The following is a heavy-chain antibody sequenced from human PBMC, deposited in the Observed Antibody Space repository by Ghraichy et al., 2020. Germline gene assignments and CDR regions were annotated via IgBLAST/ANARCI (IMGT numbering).Heavy chain of an antibody. V-gene: IGHV4-38-2*02. Sequence: GSLRLSCTVSGYSISSGYYWGWIRQPPGKGLEWIGSIYHSGSTYYNPSLKSRVTISVDTSKNQFSLKLSSVTAADTAVYYCANGGNLDAFDIWGQGTMVTVSS. CDR3: ANGGNLDAFDI. CDR2: IYHSGST. J-gene: IGHJ3*02. CDR1: GYSISSGYY. D-gene: IGHD4-23*01.